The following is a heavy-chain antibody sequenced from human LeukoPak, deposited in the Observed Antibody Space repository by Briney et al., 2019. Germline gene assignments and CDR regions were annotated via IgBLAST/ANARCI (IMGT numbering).Heavy chain of an antibody. D-gene: IGHD2-2*01. CDR2: INHSGST. J-gene: IGHJ4*02. CDR1: GGSFSGYY. V-gene: IGHV4-34*01. CDR3: ARRGYCSSTSCYGFDY. Sequence: SETLSLTCAVYGGSFSGYYWGWIRQPPGKGLEWIGEINHSGSTNYNPSLKSRVTISVDTSKNQFSLKLSSVTAADTAVYYCARRGYCSSTSCYGFDYWGQGTLVTVSS.